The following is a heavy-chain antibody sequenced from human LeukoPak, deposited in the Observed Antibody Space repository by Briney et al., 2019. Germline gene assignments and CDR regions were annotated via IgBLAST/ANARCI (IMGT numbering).Heavy chain of an antibody. J-gene: IGHJ4*02. CDR1: GGSFSGYY. CDR3: ARGPHWYYDY. D-gene: IGHD1-7*01. Sequence: SETLSLTCAVYGGSFSGYYWSWIRQPPGKGLEWIGEINHSGSTNYNPSLKSRVTISVDTSKNQFSLKLSSVTAADTAVYYCARGPHWYYDYWGQGPLVTVSS. V-gene: IGHV4-34*01. CDR2: INHSGST.